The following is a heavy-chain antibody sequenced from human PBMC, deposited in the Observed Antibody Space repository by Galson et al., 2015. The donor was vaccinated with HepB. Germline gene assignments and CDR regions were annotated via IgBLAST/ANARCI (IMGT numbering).Heavy chain of an antibody. CDR2: IIPILGIA. V-gene: IGHV1-69*04. CDR1: GGTFSSYA. D-gene: IGHD3-22*01. CDR3: ARDARGIYDSSGYYGY. J-gene: IGHJ4*02. Sequence: SVKVSCKASGGTFSSYAISWVRQAPGQGLEWMGRIIPILGIANYAQKFQGRVTITADKSTSTAYMELSSLRSEDTAVYYCARDARGIYDSSGYYGYWGQGTLVTVSS.